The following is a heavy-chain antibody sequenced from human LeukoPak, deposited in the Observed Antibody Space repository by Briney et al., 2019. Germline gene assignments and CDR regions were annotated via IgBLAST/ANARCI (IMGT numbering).Heavy chain of an antibody. Sequence: SETLSLTCTVSNYSLSSGYYWAWIRQPPGKGLEWIGSIYHSGNTYYNPSLKSRVSLSVDTSENQFSLKLSSVTAADTAVYYCAGTYSLYDPFDIWGQGTMITVSS. CDR2: IYHSGNT. CDR3: AGTYSLYDPFDI. CDR1: NYSLSSGYY. D-gene: IGHD6-13*01. J-gene: IGHJ3*02. V-gene: IGHV4-38-2*02.